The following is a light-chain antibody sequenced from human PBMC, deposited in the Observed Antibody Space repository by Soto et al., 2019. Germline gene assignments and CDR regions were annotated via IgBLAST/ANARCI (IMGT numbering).Light chain of an antibody. Sequence: DLQMTQSPSSQSASVGDRVTITCRASQSINSYLNWYQQKPGKAPKLLIYAASSLQSGVPSRFSGSGSETDFTLTISSLQPDDFATYYCQQSFSTPRTFGQGNRVEI. J-gene: IGKJ1*01. CDR3: QQSFSTPRT. CDR2: AAS. CDR1: QSINSY. V-gene: IGKV1-39*01.